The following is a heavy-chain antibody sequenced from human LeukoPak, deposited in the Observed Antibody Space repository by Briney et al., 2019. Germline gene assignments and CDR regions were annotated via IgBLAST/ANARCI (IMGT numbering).Heavy chain of an antibody. CDR2: IDPSDSYT. CDR3: ARQAVGGNYYLDY. J-gene: IGHJ4*02. Sequence: GESLKISCKGSGYSFTSQWINWVRQMPGKGLEWMGRIDPSDSYTNYSPPFQGHLSISADKSISTAYLQWSSLKASDTAMYYCARQAVGGNYYLDYWGQGTLVTVSS. D-gene: IGHD1-26*01. CDR1: GYSFTSQW. V-gene: IGHV5-10-1*01.